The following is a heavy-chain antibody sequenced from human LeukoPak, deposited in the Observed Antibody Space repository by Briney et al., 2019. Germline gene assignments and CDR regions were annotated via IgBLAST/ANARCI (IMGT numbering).Heavy chain of an antibody. J-gene: IGHJ4*02. V-gene: IGHV3-23*01. CDR1: GFTFSSYA. D-gene: IGHD3-9*01. CDR2: ISGSGGST. Sequence: SGGSLRLSCAASGFTFSSYAMSWVRQAPGKGLEWVSAISGSGGSTYYADSVKGRFTISRDNSKNTLYLQMNSLRAEDTAVYYCAKETALAYYDILTGYSALSDYWGQGTLVTVSS. CDR3: AKETALAYYDILTGYSALSDY.